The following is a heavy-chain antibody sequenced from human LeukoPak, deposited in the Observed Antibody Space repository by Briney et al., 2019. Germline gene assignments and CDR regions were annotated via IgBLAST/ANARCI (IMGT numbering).Heavy chain of an antibody. V-gene: IGHV4-59*08. J-gene: IGHJ3*02. CDR1: GGSISSYY. CDR3: ARHKEMATRYDAFDI. CDR2: IYYSGST. D-gene: IGHD5-24*01. Sequence: SETLSLTCTVSGGSISSYYWSWIRQLPGKGLEWIGYIYYSGSTNYNPSLKSRVTISVDTSKNQFSLKLSSVTAADTAVYYCARHKEMATRYDAFDIWGQGTKVTVSS.